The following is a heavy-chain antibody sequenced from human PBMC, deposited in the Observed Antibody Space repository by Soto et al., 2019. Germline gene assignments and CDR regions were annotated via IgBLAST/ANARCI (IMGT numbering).Heavy chain of an antibody. CDR3: ARVGGVAARTFDY. Sequence: SETLSLTCTVSGGSISPFYWSWVRQPPGKGLEWIGYLYYSGNTNYNPSLKSRVTISVDASKSQVSLRLTSVTAADTAVYYCARVGGVAARTFDYWGQGTVVTVSS. V-gene: IGHV4-59*01. D-gene: IGHD2-15*01. CDR1: GGSISPFY. CDR2: LYYSGNT. J-gene: IGHJ4*02.